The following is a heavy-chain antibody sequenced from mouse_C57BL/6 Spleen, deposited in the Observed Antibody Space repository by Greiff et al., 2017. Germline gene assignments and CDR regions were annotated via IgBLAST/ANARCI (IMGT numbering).Heavy chain of an antibody. D-gene: IGHD1-1*01. Sequence: VQRVESGPGLVQPSQSLSITCTVSGFSLTSYGVHWVRQSPGKGLEWLGVIWRGGSTDYNAAFMSRLSITKDNSKSQVFFKMNSLQADDTAIYYCAKNPNYGSSLYAMDYWGQGTSVTVSS. V-gene: IGHV2-5*01. CDR2: IWRGGST. CDR1: GFSLTSYG. J-gene: IGHJ4*01. CDR3: AKNPNYGSSLYAMDY.